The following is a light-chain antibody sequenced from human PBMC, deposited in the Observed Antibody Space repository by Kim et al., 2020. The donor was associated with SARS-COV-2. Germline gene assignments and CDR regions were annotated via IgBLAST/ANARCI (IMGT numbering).Light chain of an antibody. V-gene: IGLV2-14*04. CDR1: SSDVGCYNY. CDR2: DVS. J-gene: IGLJ3*02. CDR3: SSYTSSSTWV. Sequence: GQSITISCTGTSSDVGCYNYVSWYQQHPGKAPKLMIYDVSKPPSGVSNRFSGYKSGNTASLTISGLQAEDEADYYCSSYTSSSTWVFGGGTQLTVL.